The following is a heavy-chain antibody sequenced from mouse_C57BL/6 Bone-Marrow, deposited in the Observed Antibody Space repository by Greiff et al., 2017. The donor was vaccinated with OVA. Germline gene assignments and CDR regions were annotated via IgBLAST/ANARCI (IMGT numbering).Heavy chain of an antibody. J-gene: IGHJ1*03. CDR3: ARYRYAGSSDWYFDV. Sequence: EVKLVESGGGLVQPGGSLSLSCAASGFTFTDYYMSWVRQPPGKALEWLGFIRNKANGYTTEYSASVKGRFTISRDNSQSILYLQMNALRAEDSATYYCARYRYAGSSDWYFDVWGTGTTVTVSS. V-gene: IGHV7-3*01. CDR2: IRNKANGYTT. CDR1: GFTFTDYY. D-gene: IGHD1-1*01.